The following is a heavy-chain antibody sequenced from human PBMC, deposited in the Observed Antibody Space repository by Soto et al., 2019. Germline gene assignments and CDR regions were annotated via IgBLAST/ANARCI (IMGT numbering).Heavy chain of an antibody. V-gene: IGHV1-69*02. D-gene: IGHD3-22*01. Sequence: SVNVSCNASACTFSNHRFPSVRRVPVQGLEWMGRIIPILGIANYAQKFQGRVTMTRDTSTSTVYMELSGLRSEDTAVYHCARAQYYDSSGYCFDYWGQGTLVTVSS. CDR1: ACTFSNHR. CDR2: IIPILGIA. J-gene: IGHJ4*02. CDR3: ARAQYYDSSGYCFDY.